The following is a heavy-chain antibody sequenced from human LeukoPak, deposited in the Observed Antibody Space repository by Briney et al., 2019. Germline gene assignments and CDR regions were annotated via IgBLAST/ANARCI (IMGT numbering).Heavy chain of an antibody. CDR2: IWYDGSNK. D-gene: IGHD3-22*01. J-gene: IGHJ4*02. CDR3: ARAPHYYDSSGYNAPFDY. Sequence: GGSLRLFCAASGFTFSSYGMHWVRQAPGKGLEWVAVIWYDGSNKYYADSVKGRFTISRDNSKNTLYLQMNSLRAEDTAVYYCARAPHYYDSSGYNAPFDYWGQGTLVTVSS. V-gene: IGHV3-33*01. CDR1: GFTFSSYG.